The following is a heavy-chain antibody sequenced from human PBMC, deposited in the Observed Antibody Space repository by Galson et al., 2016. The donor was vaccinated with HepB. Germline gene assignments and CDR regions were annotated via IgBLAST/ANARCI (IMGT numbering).Heavy chain of an antibody. J-gene: IGHJ3*02. D-gene: IGHD6-13*01. V-gene: IGHV3-30*18. CDR1: GLTFSSYG. Sequence: SLRLSCAASGLTFSSYGMHWVRQAPGKGLDWVSIISYDGSNEDYADSVKGRFTISRDNSKNTLYLQMNSPRPEDTAVYYCAKVAGAGRYVGASDIWGQGTMVTVAS. CDR3: AKVAGAGRYVGASDI. CDR2: ISYDGSNE.